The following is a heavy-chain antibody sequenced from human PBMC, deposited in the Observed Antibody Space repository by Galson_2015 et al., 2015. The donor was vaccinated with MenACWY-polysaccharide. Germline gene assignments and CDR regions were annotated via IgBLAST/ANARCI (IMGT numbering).Heavy chain of an antibody. D-gene: IGHD1-26*01. Sequence: SLRLSCAASGFTFNNYAMHWVRQAPGKGLEWEAFISGDGTRKYYADSVQGRFTISRDNSQSTLYLQMNTLRVEDTAVHFCVRGGSGSRGNWFDPWGQGTLVTVSS. CDR2: ISGDGTRK. CDR3: VRGGSGSRGNWFDP. J-gene: IGHJ5*02. V-gene: IGHV3-30-3*01. CDR1: GFTFNNYA.